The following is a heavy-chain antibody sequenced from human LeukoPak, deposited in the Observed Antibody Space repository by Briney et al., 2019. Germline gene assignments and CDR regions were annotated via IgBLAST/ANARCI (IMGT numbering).Heavy chain of an antibody. V-gene: IGHV3-48*01. Sequence: GGSLKLSCAASGFTFSSYSMNWVRQAPGKGLEWVSYISSSSSAIYYADSVKGRFTISRDNAKNSLYLQMSSLRAEDTAVCYCARARPGYYFDYWGQGTLVTVSS. J-gene: IGHJ4*02. D-gene: IGHD6-6*01. CDR3: ARARPGYYFDY. CDR1: GFTFSSYS. CDR2: ISSSSSAI.